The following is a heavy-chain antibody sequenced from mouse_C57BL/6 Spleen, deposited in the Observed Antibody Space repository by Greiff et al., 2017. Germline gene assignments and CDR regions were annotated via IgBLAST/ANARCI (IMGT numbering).Heavy chain of an antibody. D-gene: IGHD1-1*01. J-gene: IGHJ2*01. Sequence: EVQLVESGGGLVKPGGSLKLSCAASGFTFSSYAMSWVRQTPEKRLEWVATISGGGSYTYYPDNVKGRFTISRDNAKNNLYLQMSHLKSEDTTMYYYARGAYYGGGSFDYWGQGTTLTVSS. V-gene: IGHV5-4*01. CDR2: ISGGGSYT. CDR1: GFTFSSYA. CDR3: ARGAYYGGGSFDY.